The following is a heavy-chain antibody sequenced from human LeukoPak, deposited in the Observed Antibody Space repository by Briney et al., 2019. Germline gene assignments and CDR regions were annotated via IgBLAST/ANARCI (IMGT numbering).Heavy chain of an antibody. CDR2: IIPIFGTA. Sequence: SVKVSCKASGGTFSSYAISWVRQAPGQGLEWMGGIIPIFGTANYAQKFQGRVTMTRDTSTSTVYMELSSLRSEDTAVYYCARLDCTNGVCYHDYWGQGTLVTVSS. V-gene: IGHV1-69*05. CDR1: GGTFSSYA. CDR3: ARLDCTNGVCYHDY. J-gene: IGHJ4*02. D-gene: IGHD2-8*01.